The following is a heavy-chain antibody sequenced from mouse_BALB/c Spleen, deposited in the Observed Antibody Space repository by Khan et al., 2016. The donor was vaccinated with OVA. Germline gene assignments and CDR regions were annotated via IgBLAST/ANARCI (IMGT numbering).Heavy chain of an antibody. J-gene: IGHJ1*01. Sequence: EVQLVESGGGLVKPGESLKLSCAASGFTFSSYVMSWVRQTPEKRLEWVASISSGGSTYYPDSVKGRFTISRDNARNILYVQMSSLRSEDTAIYFWIRGPGTSLSYWYFDVWGSGTTVTVSS. D-gene: IGHD6-1*01. CDR2: ISSGGST. V-gene: IGHV5-6-5*01. CDR1: GFTFSSYV. CDR3: IRGPGTSLSYWYFDV.